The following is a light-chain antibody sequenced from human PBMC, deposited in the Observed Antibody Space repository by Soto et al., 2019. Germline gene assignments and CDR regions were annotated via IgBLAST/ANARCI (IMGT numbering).Light chain of an antibody. J-gene: IGLJ1*01. CDR3: FSYTSRGTYV. CDR1: SSDVGNYKY. CDR2: EVS. Sequence: QSVRGQPASVSGSPGHSITISCTGTSSDVGNYKYVSWYQQHPGKAPKLMIYEVSNRPSGVSNRFSGSKSGNTASLTISGLQAEEETDYYCFSYTSRGTYVFGTGTKVTVL. V-gene: IGLV2-14*01.